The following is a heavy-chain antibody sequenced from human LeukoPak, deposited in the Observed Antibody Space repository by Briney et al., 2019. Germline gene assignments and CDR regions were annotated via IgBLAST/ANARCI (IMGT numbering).Heavy chain of an antibody. V-gene: IGHV1-18*01. CDR2: ISPFNGNT. CDR1: GYAFTNYG. Sequence: GASVKVSCKASGYAFTNYGLSWVRQAPGQGLEWMGWISPFNGNTNYPQKFQGRVTVTTDTSTSTTYMELRGLRSDDTAVYYCARTQVTLSYFDLWGRGTLVTVSS. J-gene: IGHJ2*01. CDR3: ARTQVTLSYFDL. D-gene: IGHD5-18*01.